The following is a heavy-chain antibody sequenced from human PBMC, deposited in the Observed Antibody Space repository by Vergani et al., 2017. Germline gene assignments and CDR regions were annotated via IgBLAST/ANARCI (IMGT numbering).Heavy chain of an antibody. V-gene: IGHV4-59*02. D-gene: IGHD3-10*01. CDR1: GASVNSYY. J-gene: IGHJ4*02. Sequence: QVKLQESGPGLVKPSETLSLTCTVSGASVNSYYWSWIRQPPGKGPGWMGIVSFVGDTLYAPSVKGRMIISLNTTSNQFSLYLTSVTAADTAVYYCARSRIYYGAGSPDYWGQGTLVTVSS. CDR3: ARSRIYYGAGSPDY. CDR2: VSFVGDT.